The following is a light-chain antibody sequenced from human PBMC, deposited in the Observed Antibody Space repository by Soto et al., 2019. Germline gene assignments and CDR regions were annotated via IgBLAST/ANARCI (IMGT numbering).Light chain of an antibody. CDR2: EVS. Sequence: QSVLTQPPSASGSPGQSVTISCTGTSSDVGGYNYVSWYQQHTGKAPKLMIYEVSKRPSGVPDRFSGSKSGNTASLTVSGLQAEDEADYYCTSHAGSINLVFGGGTKL. CDR3: TSHAGSINLV. CDR1: SSDVGGYNY. J-gene: IGLJ3*02. V-gene: IGLV2-8*01.